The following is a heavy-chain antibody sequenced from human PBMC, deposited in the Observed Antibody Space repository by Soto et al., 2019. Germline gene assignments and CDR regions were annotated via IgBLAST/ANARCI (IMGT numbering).Heavy chain of an antibody. CDR2: IYYSGNT. CDR1: GGSISSGGYY. Sequence: QVQLQESGPGLVKPSQTLSLTCTVSGGSISSGGYYWSWIRQHPGRGLEWIGYIYYSGNTYYNPSLKSRVTISVDTSKNQFSLRLSSVTAADTAVYYCARGSTTFLYFDYWGQGTLVTVSS. V-gene: IGHV4-31*03. J-gene: IGHJ4*02. D-gene: IGHD1-1*01. CDR3: ARGSTTFLYFDY.